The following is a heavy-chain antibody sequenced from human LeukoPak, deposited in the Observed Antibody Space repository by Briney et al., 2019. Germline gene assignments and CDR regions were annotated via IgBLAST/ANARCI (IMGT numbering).Heavy chain of an antibody. Sequence: SETLSLTCTVSGGSISSGGYYWSWIRQHPGKGLEWIEYIYYSGSTYYNPSLKSRVTISVDTSKNQFSLKLSSVTAADTAVYYCARARITMVRGVITYYFDYWGQGTLVTVSS. J-gene: IGHJ4*02. V-gene: IGHV4-31*03. CDR2: IYYSGST. CDR3: ARARITMVRGVITYYFDY. CDR1: GGSISSGGYY. D-gene: IGHD3-10*01.